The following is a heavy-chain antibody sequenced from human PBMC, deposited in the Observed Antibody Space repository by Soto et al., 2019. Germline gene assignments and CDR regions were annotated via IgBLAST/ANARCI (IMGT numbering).Heavy chain of an antibody. J-gene: IGHJ4*02. CDR1: SGSISSYY. D-gene: IGHD3-10*01. CDR3: ARGLGDY. V-gene: IGHV4-59*01. Sequence: QVQLQESGPGLVKPSETLSLTCTVSSGSISSYYWSWIRQPPGKGLEWIGYIYYSGSTNYNPSLKSRVTISVDTSKNQFSLKLSSVTAADTAVYYCARGLGDYWGQGTLVTVSS. CDR2: IYYSGST.